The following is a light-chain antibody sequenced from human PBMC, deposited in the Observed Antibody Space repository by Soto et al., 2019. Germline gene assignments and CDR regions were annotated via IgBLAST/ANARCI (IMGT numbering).Light chain of an antibody. CDR2: GVS. Sequence: QSALTHPRSVSGSPGQSVTISCTGTNSDVGGYNYVSWYQQYPGKAPKLMISGVSERPSGVPDRFSGSKSGNTASLTISGLQAEDEADYYCCSYVDTDTWVFGGVTKLTVL. J-gene: IGLJ3*02. CDR1: NSDVGGYNY. V-gene: IGLV2-11*01. CDR3: CSYVDTDTWV.